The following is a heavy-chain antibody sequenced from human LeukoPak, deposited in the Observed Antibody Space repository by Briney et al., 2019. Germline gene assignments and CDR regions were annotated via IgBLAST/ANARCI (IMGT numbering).Heavy chain of an antibody. CDR2: ISSSGSTI. CDR3: ARRAGAYSHPYDY. J-gene: IGHJ4*02. Sequence: GGSLRLSCAASGFTFSDYYMSWIRQAPGKGLEWVSYISSSGSTIYYADSVKGRFTISGDNSKNTLYLQMNSLRAEDTAVYYCARRAGAYSHPYDYWGQGTLVTVSS. D-gene: IGHD4/OR15-4a*01. CDR1: GFTFSDYY. V-gene: IGHV3-11*01.